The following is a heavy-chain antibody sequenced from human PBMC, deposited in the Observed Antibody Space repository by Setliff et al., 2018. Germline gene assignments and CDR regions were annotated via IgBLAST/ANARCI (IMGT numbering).Heavy chain of an antibody. CDR3: ARERSGSYYGYAFDI. CDR2: IYYSGST. V-gene: IGHV4-30-4*08. CDR1: GGSISSGDYY. D-gene: IGHD1-26*01. J-gene: IGHJ3*02. Sequence: LSLTCTVSGGSISSGDYYRSWIRQPPGKGLEWIGYIYYSGSTYYNPPLKSRVTISVDTSKNQFSLKLSSVTAADTAVYYCARERSGSYYGYAFDIWGQGTMVTVSS.